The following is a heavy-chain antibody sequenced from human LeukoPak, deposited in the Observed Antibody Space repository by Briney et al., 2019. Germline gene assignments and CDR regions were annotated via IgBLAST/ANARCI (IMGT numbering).Heavy chain of an antibody. Sequence: GGALRLCCAASGFTFISYAMSWVRQAPGKGQEWVSAVIASGAATYYADSVKGRFTISRDNSKNTVSLQMNSLRAEDTAVYYCAKGDYGDYAFDYWGRGILVTVSS. J-gene: IGHJ4*02. CDR2: VIASGAAT. CDR3: AKGDYGDYAFDY. CDR1: GFTFISYA. D-gene: IGHD4-17*01. V-gene: IGHV3-23*01.